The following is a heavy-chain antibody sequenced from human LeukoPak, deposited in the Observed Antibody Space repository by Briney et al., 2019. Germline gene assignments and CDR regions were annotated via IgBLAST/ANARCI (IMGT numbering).Heavy chain of an antibody. V-gene: IGHV1-18*01. CDR1: GYTFTSYG. Sequence: ASVKVSCKASGYTFTSYGISWVRQPPGQGHEWMGWISAYNGNTNYAQKLQGRVTMTTDTSTSTAYMELRSLRSDDTAVYYCARVIAAPLYYYYYGMDVWGQGTTVTVSS. CDR3: ARVIAAPLYYYYYGMDV. CDR2: ISAYNGNT. J-gene: IGHJ6*02. D-gene: IGHD6-13*01.